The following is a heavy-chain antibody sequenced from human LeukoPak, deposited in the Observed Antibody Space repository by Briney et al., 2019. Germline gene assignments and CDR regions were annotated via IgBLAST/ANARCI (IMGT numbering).Heavy chain of an antibody. J-gene: IGHJ4*02. CDR2: ISWNSGSI. D-gene: IGHD3-22*01. CDR1: GFTFDDYA. V-gene: IGHV3-9*01. CDR3: AKTDSSGFDY. Sequence: PGGSLRLSCAASGFTFDDYAMHWVRQAPGKGLEWVSGISWNSGSIGYVDSVKGRFTISRDNAKNSLYLQMNSLRAEDTALYYCAKTDSSGFDYWGQGTLVTVSS.